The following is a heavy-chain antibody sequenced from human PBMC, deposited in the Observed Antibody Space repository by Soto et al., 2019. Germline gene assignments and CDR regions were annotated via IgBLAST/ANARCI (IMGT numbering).Heavy chain of an antibody. Sequence: SETLSLTCTVSTDSSSFTNSYWGWIRQPPGKGLQWIGSSSYNGGTFYNPSLKGRVVISFDTSKKQSSLQVTPVTAADTAVYFCARHRIEVVWRGFGFWGQGSPVTVSS. CDR1: TDSSSFTNSY. V-gene: IGHV4-39*01. CDR3: ARHRIEVVWRGFGF. D-gene: IGHD3-10*01. J-gene: IGHJ4*02. CDR2: SSYNGGT.